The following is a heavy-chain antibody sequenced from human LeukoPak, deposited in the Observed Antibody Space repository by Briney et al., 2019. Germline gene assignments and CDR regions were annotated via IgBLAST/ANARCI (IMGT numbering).Heavy chain of an antibody. V-gene: IGHV1-46*01. CDR1: GYTFTSYY. Sequence: ASVKVSCKASGYTFTSYYMHWVRQAPGQGLEWMGIINPSGGSTSYAQKFQGRVTMTRDTSISTAYMELSRLRSDDTAVYYCARSSMQQPALDYWGQGTLVTVSS. J-gene: IGHJ4*02. D-gene: IGHD6-13*01. CDR2: INPSGGST. CDR3: ARSSMQQPALDY.